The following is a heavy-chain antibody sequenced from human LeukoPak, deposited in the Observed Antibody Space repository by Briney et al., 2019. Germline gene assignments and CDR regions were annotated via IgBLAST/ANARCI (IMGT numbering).Heavy chain of an antibody. J-gene: IGHJ4*02. Sequence: PGGSLRLSCAASGFTFSIYAMSWVRQAPGKGLEWVSVIHSGGSTNYADSVKGRFTISRDNSKNTLYLQMNSLRADDTAVYYCIYGYTLDFWGQGTLVTVSS. CDR1: GFTFSIYA. CDR3: IYGYTLDF. CDR2: IHSGGST. D-gene: IGHD5-18*01. V-gene: IGHV3-23*03.